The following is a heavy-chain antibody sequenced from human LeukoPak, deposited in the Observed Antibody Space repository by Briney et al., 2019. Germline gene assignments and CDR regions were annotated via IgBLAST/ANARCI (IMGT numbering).Heavy chain of an antibody. J-gene: IGHJ4*02. CDR2: ISSSGSTI. CDR1: GFTFSDYY. Sequence: GGSLRLSCAASGFTFSDYYMSWIRQAPGKGLEWVSYISSSGSTIYYADSVKGRFTISRDNAKNSLYLQMNSLRAEDTAVYYCARAVPAATSSPFDYWGQGTLVTVSS. V-gene: IGHV3-11*04. D-gene: IGHD2-2*01. CDR3: ARAVPAATSSPFDY.